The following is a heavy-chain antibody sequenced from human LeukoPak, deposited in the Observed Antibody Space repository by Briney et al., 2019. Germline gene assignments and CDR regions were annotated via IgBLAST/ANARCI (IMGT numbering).Heavy chain of an antibody. Sequence: SETLSLTCTVSGGSISSGDYYWSWIRQPPGKGLEWIGYIYYSGSTYYNPSLKSRVTISVDTSKNQFSLKLSSVTAADTAVYHCAREPRYGSGSYYNYMDVWGNATTITVSS. CDR3: AREPRYGSGSYYNYMDV. V-gene: IGHV4-30-4*08. J-gene: IGHJ6*03. CDR2: IYYSGST. CDR1: GGSISSGDYY. D-gene: IGHD3-10*01.